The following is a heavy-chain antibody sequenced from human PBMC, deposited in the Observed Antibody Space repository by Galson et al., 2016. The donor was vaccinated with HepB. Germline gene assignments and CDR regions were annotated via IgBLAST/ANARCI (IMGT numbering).Heavy chain of an antibody. CDR3: ARVALVCGTATCYDYGMDV. J-gene: IGHJ6*02. V-gene: IGHV4-31*01. CDR2: INYSGRT. CDR1: GGSMNSDNYY. D-gene: IGHD2-2*01. Sequence: TLSLTCTVSGGSMNSDNYYWSWIRQHPAKGLEWIGYINYSGRTHYNPSPKSQVTISIDTSENQFPLKLSSLTAADTAVYSCARVALVCGTATCYDYGMDVWGQGTTVTVSS.